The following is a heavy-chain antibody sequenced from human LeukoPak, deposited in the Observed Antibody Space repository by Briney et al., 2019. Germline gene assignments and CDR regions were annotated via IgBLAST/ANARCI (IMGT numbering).Heavy chain of an antibody. CDR2: INQEGSEK. D-gene: IGHD5-24*01. V-gene: IGHV3-7*01. CDR3: ARERDGRFFDY. J-gene: IGHJ4*02. CDR1: GLTFRSYW. Sequence: AGGSLRLSCAVSGLTFRSYWMSWVRQAPGKGLEWVANINQEGSEKYFVDSVRGRFTISRVNAKNLLYLQMNTLRAEDTAVYYCARERDGRFFDYWGQGTLVTVSS.